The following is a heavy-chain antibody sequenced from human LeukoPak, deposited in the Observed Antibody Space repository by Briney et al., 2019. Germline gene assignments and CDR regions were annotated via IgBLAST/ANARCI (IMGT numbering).Heavy chain of an antibody. CDR1: GGPFSSYA. D-gene: IGHD3-3*01. CDR3: ALPYYDFWSGYSSMDV. Sequence: SVKVSCKASGGPFSSYAISWVRQAPGQGLEWMGRIIPIFGTANYAQKFQGRVTITTDESTSTAYMELSSLRSEDTAVYYCALPYYDFWSGYSSMDVWGKGTTVTVSS. CDR2: IIPIFGTA. V-gene: IGHV1-69*05. J-gene: IGHJ6*03.